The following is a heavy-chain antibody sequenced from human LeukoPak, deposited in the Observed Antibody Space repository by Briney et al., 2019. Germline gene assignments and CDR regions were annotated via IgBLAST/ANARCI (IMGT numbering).Heavy chain of an antibody. CDR2: IYYSGST. V-gene: IGHV4-39*01. CDR1: GGSISSSSYC. Sequence: SETLSPTCTVSGGSISSSSYCWGWIRQPPGKGLEWIGSIYYSGSTYYNPSLKSRVTISVDTSKNQFSLKLSSVTAADTAVYYCARRGGIAAAQGVAFDIWGQGTMVTVSS. CDR3: ARRGGIAAAQGVAFDI. D-gene: IGHD6-13*01. J-gene: IGHJ3*02.